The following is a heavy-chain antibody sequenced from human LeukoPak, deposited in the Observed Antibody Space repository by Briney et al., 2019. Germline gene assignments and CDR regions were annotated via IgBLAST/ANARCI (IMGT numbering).Heavy chain of an antibody. V-gene: IGHV1-2*02. CDR3: ARDTPGVDTAMVYYYYYGMDV. J-gene: IGHJ6*02. CDR1: GYTFTGYY. CDR2: INPNSGGT. Sequence: ASVKVSCKASGYTFTGYYMHWVRQAPGQGLEWMGWINPNSGGTNYAQKFQGRVTMTRDTSISTAYMELSRLRSDDTALYYCARDTPGVDTAMVYYYYYGMDVWGQGTTVTVSS. D-gene: IGHD5-18*01.